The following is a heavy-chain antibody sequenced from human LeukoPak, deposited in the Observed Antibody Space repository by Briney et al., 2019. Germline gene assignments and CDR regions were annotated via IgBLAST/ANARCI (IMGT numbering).Heavy chain of an antibody. CDR1: GFTFSSYA. V-gene: IGHV3-23*01. CDR3: AKQPVVDTATYFDY. CDR2: ISGSGGST. D-gene: IGHD5-18*01. J-gene: IGHJ4*02. Sequence: GGSLRLSCAASGFTFSSYAMSWVRQAPGKGLEWVSAISGSGGSTYYADSVKGRLTISRDNSKNTLYLQMNSLRAEDTAVYYCAKQPVVDTATYFDYWGQGTLVTVSS.